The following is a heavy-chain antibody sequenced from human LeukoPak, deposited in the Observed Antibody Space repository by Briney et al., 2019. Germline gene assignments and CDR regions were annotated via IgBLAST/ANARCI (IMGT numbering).Heavy chain of an antibody. CDR1: GGTFSSYA. J-gene: IGHJ4*02. D-gene: IGHD1-26*01. CDR3: ARDETGPEWALPFDY. V-gene: IGHV1-69*05. Sequence: SVKVSCKASGGTFSSYAMSWVRQAPGQGLEWIGGIIPIFGTAYYAQKFQGRVTITTDESTSTAYMELSSLRSEDTAVYYCARDETGPEWALPFDYWGQGTLVTVSS. CDR2: IIPIFGTA.